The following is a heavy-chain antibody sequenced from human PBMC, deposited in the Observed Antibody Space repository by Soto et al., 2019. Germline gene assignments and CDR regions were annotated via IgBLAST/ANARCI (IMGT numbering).Heavy chain of an antibody. D-gene: IGHD2-2*01. V-gene: IGHV4-59*01. CDR1: GGSISSYY. J-gene: IGHJ5*02. Sequence: SETLSLTCTVSGGSISSYYWSWIRQPPGKGLEWIGYIHYSGSTNYNPSLKNRVTVSLDTSKNQFSLKLNSVTAADTAVYYCARDRIRSSSTDWPEWFDPWGQGTLVTVSS. CDR3: ARDRIRSSSTDWPEWFDP. CDR2: IHYSGST.